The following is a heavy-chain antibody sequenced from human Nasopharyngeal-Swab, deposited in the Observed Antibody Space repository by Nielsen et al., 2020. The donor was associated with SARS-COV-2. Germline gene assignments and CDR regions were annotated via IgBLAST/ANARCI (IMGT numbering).Heavy chain of an antibody. CDR3: TRVSIWFGELYYYGMDV. CDR1: GFTFGDYA. V-gene: IGHV3-49*04. J-gene: IGHJ6*02. Sequence: GESLKISCTAPGFTFGDYAMSWVRQAPGKGLEWVGFIRSKAYGGTTEYAASVKGRFTISRDDSKSIAYLQMNSLKTEDTAVYYCTRVSIWFGELYYYGMDVWGQGTTVTVSS. CDR2: IRSKAYGGTT. D-gene: IGHD3-10*01.